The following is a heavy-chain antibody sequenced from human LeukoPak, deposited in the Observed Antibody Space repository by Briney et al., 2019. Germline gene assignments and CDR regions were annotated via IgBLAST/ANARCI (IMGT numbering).Heavy chain of an antibody. CDR2: ISYDGSNK. J-gene: IGHJ4*02. CDR1: GFTFSSYA. D-gene: IGHD4-17*01. Sequence: GGSLRVSCAASGFTFSSYAMHWVRQAPGKGLEWVAVISYDGSNKYYADSVKGRFTISRDNSKNTLYLQMNSLRAEDTAVYYCARGGDYGDYLLSFDYWGQGTLVTVSS. CDR3: ARGGDYGDYLLSFDY. V-gene: IGHV3-30-3*01.